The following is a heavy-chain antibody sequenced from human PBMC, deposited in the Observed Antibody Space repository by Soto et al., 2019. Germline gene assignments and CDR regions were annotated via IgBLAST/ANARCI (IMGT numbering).Heavy chain of an antibody. CDR2: IYYSGST. V-gene: IGHV4-59*01. Sequence: PSETLSLTCTVSGGSISSYYWSWIRQPPGKGLEWIGYIYYSGSTNYNHSLKSRVTISVDTSKNQFSLKLSSVTAADTAVYYYARVVFVVGELRPPGYGMDVWGQGTTVTVSS. CDR1: GGSISSYY. CDR3: ARVVFVVGELRPPGYGMDV. D-gene: IGHD3-10*01. J-gene: IGHJ6*02.